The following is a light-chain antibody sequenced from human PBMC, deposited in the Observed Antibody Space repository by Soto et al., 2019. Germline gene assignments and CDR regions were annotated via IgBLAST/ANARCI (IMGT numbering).Light chain of an antibody. CDR1: QSISNW. V-gene: IGKV1-5*01. J-gene: IGKJ1*01. CDR2: DAS. CDR3: QQYENYWT. Sequence: DVQMSHFPSTLSESVGDRVTITCRASQSISNWLAWYQQKPGTSPKLLIFDASTLESGVPSRFSGSGSGTEFTLTISNLQPDDIATYYCQQYENYWTFGQGTKVDIK.